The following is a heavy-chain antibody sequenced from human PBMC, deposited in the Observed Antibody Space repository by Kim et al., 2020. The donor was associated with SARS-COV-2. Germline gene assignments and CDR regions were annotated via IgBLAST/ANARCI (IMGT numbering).Heavy chain of an antibody. J-gene: IGHJ4*02. V-gene: IGHV1-69*13. CDR1: GGTFSSYA. CDR2: IIPIFGTA. D-gene: IGHD3-9*01. Sequence: SVKVSCKASGGTFSSYAISWVRQAPGQGLEWMGGIIPIFGTANYAQKFQGRVTITADESTSTAYMELSSLRSEDTAVYYCAREEQEYDILTGYHHGPYYFDYWGQGTLVTVSS. CDR3: AREEQEYDILTGYHHGPYYFDY.